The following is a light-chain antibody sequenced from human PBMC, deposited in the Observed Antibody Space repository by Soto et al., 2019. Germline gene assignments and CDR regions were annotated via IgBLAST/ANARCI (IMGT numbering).Light chain of an antibody. CDR2: DVS. CDR1: SSDIGSYNY. V-gene: IGLV2-14*03. J-gene: IGLJ2*01. Sequence: QSALTQPASVSGSPGQSITISCTGTSSDIGSYNYVSWYQHHPGKAPKLMIHDVSDRPSGVSNRFSGSKSGNTASLTISGLQAEDEAAYYCSTYTSRTPLVFGGGTKLTVL. CDR3: STYTSRTPLV.